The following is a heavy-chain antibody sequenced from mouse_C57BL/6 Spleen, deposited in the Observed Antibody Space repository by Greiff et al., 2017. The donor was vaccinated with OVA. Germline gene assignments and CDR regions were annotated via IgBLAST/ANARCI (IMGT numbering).Heavy chain of an antibody. D-gene: IGHD4-1*01. Sequence: EVQLQQSGPELVKPGASVKISCKASGYSFTGYYMNWVKQSPEKSLEWIGVINPSTGSTTYNQKFKAKATLTVVKSSSTAYMQLKSLTSEDSAVDYCASSSGWDGSGFAYWGQGTLVTVSA. CDR1: GYSFTGYY. CDR3: ASSSGWDGSGFAY. V-gene: IGHV1-42*01. CDR2: INPSTGST. J-gene: IGHJ3*01.